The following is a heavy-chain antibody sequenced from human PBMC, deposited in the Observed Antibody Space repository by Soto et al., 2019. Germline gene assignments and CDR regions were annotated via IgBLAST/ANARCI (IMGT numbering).Heavy chain of an antibody. D-gene: IGHD3-3*01. CDR2: IYYSGIT. J-gene: IGHJ5*02. CDR3: ARGVTVFGLVSRFWFDP. Sequence: SETLSLTCTVSGGSISSSGYYWVWIRQPPGKGLEWIGNIYYSGITYYNPSLKSRVVISIDTSRNQFSLRLNSLTAADRAVYFCARGVTVFGLVSRFWFDPWGQGTVVTVSS. CDR1: GGSISSSGYY. V-gene: IGHV4-30-4*01.